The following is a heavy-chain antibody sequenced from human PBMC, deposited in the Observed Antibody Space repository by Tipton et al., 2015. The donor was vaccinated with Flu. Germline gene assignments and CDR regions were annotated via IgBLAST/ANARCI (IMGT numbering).Heavy chain of an antibody. D-gene: IGHD3-10*01. CDR2: IYNSGSS. J-gene: IGHJ4*02. V-gene: IGHV4-4*07. CDR3: ARASGSGTYVIFDY. Sequence: LRLSCTASGDSMSSFYWSWIRQPAGKGLEFIGGIYNSGSSNYNPSLKSRVTMSIDTSKNQFPLKFNSVTAADTAVYYCARASGSGTYVIFDYWGQGTLVTVSS. CDR1: GDSMSSFY.